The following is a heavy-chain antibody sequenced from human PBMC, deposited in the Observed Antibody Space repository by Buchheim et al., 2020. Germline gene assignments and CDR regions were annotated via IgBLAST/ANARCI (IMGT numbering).Heavy chain of an antibody. J-gene: IGHJ4*02. CDR2: IWYDGSNK. CDR3: ARDFEYSSSSGVFDY. V-gene: IGHV3-33*01. CDR1: GFTFSSCG. Sequence: QVQLVESGGGVVQPGRSLRLSCAASGFTFSSCGMHWVRQAPGKGLEWVAVIWYDGSNKYYADSVKGRFTISRDNSKNTLYLQMNSLRAEDTAVYYCARDFEYSSSSGVFDYWGQGTL. D-gene: IGHD6-6*01.